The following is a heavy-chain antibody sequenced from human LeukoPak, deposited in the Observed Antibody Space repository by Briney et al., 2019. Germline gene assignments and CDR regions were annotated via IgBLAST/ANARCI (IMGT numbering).Heavy chain of an antibody. V-gene: IGHV1-8*01. CDR3: ARGPSLHTNWVGGRWFDP. CDR1: GYTFTSYD. J-gene: IGHJ5*02. CDR2: MNPNRGDT. D-gene: IGHD3-16*01. Sequence: ASVKVSCKASGYTFTSYDIHWVRQATGQGLEWMGRMNPNRGDTDYAQKFQGRVTMTRNNSISTAYMELSSLRSEDTAMYFCARGPSLHTNWVGGRWFDPWGQGTRVTVSS.